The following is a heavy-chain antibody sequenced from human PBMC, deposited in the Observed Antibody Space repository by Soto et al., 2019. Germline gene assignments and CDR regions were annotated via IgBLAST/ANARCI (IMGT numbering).Heavy chain of an antibody. CDR1: GGSISSYY. V-gene: IGHV4-59*12. CDR3: ACRYGGTLDY. J-gene: IGHJ4*02. Sequence: QVQLQESGPGLVKPSETLSLTCTVSGGSISSYYWSWIRQPPGKGLEWIGYIYYSGSTNYNPSLKIRVTISVDTHKSQCSLQLSSVTAVDTAVYYFACRYGGTLDYWGQGTLVTVSS. CDR2: IYYSGST. D-gene: IGHD4-17*01.